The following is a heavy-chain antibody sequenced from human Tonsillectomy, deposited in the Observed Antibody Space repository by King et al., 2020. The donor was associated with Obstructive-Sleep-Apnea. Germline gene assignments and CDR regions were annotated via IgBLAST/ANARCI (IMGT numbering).Heavy chain of an antibody. CDR3: VNWNDVGFHY. D-gene: IGHD1-1*01. J-gene: IGHJ4*02. Sequence: VQLVESGGGLIQPGGSLRLSCAASGFTFSSYAMSWVRQAPGKGLEWVSLISGSGGSTYYADSVRGRFTISRDNSKNTLYLQMNSLRAEDTAVYYCVNWNDVGFHYWGQGTLVTVSS. CDR1: GFTFSSYA. CDR2: ISGSGGST. V-gene: IGHV3-23*04.